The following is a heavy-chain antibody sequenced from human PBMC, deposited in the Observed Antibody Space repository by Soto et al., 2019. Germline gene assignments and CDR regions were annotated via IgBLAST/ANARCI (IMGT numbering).Heavy chain of an antibody. J-gene: IGHJ4*02. CDR1: GFTFSSSG. V-gene: IGHV3-30*03. D-gene: IGHD6-19*01. Sequence: PGGSLRLSCAASGFTFSSSGIHWVRQAPGKGLEWVAVISYDGSNKYYVDSVKGRFTISRDNSKNTLYLQMNSLRAEDTAVYYCATDFSGWYGSSEYGFWGQGTLVTVPS. CDR3: ATDFSGWYGSSEYGF. CDR2: ISYDGSNK.